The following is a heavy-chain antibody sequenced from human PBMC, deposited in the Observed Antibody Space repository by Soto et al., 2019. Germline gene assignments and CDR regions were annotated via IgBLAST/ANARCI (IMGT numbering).Heavy chain of an antibody. Sequence: ASVKVSCKASGGTFSSYAISWVRQAPGQGLEWMGGIIPIFGTTSYAQKFQGRVTITADESTSTAYMEVSSLRSEDTAVYYCAKGGVLAAASDYWGQGTLVTVSS. D-gene: IGHD6-13*01. J-gene: IGHJ4*02. CDR3: AKGGVLAAASDY. V-gene: IGHV1-69*13. CDR2: IIPIFGTT. CDR1: GGTFSSYA.